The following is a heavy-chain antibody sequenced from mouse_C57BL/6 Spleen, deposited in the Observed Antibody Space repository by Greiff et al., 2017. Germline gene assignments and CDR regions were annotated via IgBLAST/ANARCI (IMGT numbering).Heavy chain of an antibody. J-gene: IGHJ2*01. V-gene: IGHV1-15*01. CDR3: TRNGNPSYLDN. CDR1: GYTFTDYE. Sequence: QVQLKESGAELVRPGASVTLSCKASGYTFTDYEMHWVKQTPVHGLEWIGAIDPETGGTAYNQKFKGKAILTADKSSSTAYMELRSLTSEDSAVYYCTRNGNPSYLDNWGQSTTLTVSS. CDR2: IDPETGGT. D-gene: IGHD1-1*01.